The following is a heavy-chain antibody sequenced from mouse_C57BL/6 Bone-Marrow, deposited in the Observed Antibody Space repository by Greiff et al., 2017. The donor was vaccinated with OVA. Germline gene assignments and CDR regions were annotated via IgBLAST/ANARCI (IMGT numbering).Heavy chain of an antibody. CDR2: IYPRSGNT. Sequence: VQLQQSGAELARPGASVKLSCKASGYTFTSYGISWVKQRTGQGLEWIGEIYPRSGNTYYNEKFKGKATLTADKSSSTAYMELRSLTSEDSVVYFCARPYGSSLYYAMDYWGQGTSVTVSS. CDR1: GYTFTSYG. CDR3: ARPYGSSLYYAMDY. V-gene: IGHV1-81*01. D-gene: IGHD1-1*01. J-gene: IGHJ4*01.